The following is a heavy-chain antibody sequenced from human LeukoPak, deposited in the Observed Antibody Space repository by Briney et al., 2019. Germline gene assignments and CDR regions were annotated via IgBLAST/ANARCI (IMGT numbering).Heavy chain of an antibody. CDR1: GGSFSGYY. D-gene: IGHD6-6*01. V-gene: IGHV4-34*01. CDR2: INHSGST. J-gene: IGHJ4*02. Sequence: SETLSLTCAVYGGSFSGYYWSWIRQPPGKGLEWIGEINHSGSTNYNPSLKSRVTISVDTSKNQFSLKLSSVTAADTAVYYCARLYIAARGRDYWGQGTLVTVSS. CDR3: ARLYIAARGRDY.